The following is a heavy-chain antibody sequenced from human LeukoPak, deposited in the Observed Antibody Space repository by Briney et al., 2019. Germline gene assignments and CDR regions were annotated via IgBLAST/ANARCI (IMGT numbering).Heavy chain of an antibody. J-gene: IGHJ6*02. CDR1: GFSFSGAW. V-gene: IGHV3-53*04. Sequence: QPGGSLRLSCAASGFSFSGAWMSWVRQAPGKGLEWVSVIYSGGSTYYADSVKGRFTISRHNSKNTLYLQMNSLRAEDTAVYYCARDGPIAAAGNYYYYGMDVWGQGTTVTVSS. CDR2: IYSGGST. D-gene: IGHD6-13*01. CDR3: ARDGPIAAAGNYYYYGMDV.